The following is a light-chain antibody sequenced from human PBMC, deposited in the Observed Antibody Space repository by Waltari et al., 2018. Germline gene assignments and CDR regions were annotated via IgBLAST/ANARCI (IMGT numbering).Light chain of an antibody. CDR3: LQFNSFPLT. CDR1: QGISSS. J-gene: IGKJ4*01. V-gene: IGKV1-9*01. CDR2: VAS. Sequence: DIQLTQSPSFLSASVADRVPITCRASQGISSSLAWYQQKPGMSPKLLIYVASTLQSGVPSRFSGSGSGTEFTLTISSLQPEDFATYYCLQFNSFPLTFGGGTKVEIK.